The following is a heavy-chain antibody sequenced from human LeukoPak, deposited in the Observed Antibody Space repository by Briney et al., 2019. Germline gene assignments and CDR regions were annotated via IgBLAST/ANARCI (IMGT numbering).Heavy chain of an antibody. CDR1: GFTFSEAW. Sequence: GGSLRLSCAASGFTFSEAWMSWVRQAPGKGLEWVGRIQSITDGGTTDYAAPVKGRFTISRDDSKNTLYLQLNSLKTEDTAMYYCTIDYDYAWGSYRLGYWGQGTLVTVSS. D-gene: IGHD3-16*02. J-gene: IGHJ4*02. CDR3: TIDYDYAWGSYRLGY. CDR2: IQSITDGGTT. V-gene: IGHV3-15*01.